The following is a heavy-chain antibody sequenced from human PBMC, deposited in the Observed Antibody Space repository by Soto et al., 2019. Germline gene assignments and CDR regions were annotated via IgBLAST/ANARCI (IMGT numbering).Heavy chain of an antibody. CDR1: GGSFSGYY. CDR3: AREKVFSTGYFDY. V-gene: IGHV4-34*01. CDR2: INHSGST. Sequence: QVQLQQWGAGLLKPSETLSLTCAVYGGSFSGYYWSWIRQPPGKGLEWIGEINHSGSTNYNPSLKSRVTISLDTSKNQFSLKLSSVTAADTAVYYSAREKVFSTGYFDYWGQGTLVTVSS. J-gene: IGHJ4*02.